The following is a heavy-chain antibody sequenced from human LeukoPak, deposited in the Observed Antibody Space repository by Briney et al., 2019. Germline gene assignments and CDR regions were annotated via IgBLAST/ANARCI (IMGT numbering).Heavy chain of an antibody. J-gene: IGHJ4*02. Sequence: PGGSLRLSCAASGFTFSTYWMHWVRHAPGKGLVWVSHINTDGSITNYADSVKGRFTISRDNAKNTLYLQMNSLRAEDTAVYYCARASSLANWGQGTLVTVSS. V-gene: IGHV3-74*01. CDR2: INTDGSIT. CDR3: ARASSLAN. CDR1: GFTFSTYW.